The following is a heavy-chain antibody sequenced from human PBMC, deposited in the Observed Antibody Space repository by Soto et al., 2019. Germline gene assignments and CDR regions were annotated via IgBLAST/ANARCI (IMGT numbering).Heavy chain of an antibody. CDR1: GGSVSSARYY. CDR2: IYDGETT. Sequence: TLSLTCTVSGGSVSSARYYWSWIRQPPGKGLEWIGYIYDGETTSYNPSLKSRVTISVDTSKNQFSLKLTSVTAADTAVYYCTRDGFCSGGTCSYYYAMDVWGQGTTVTVSS. J-gene: IGHJ6*02. D-gene: IGHD2-15*01. V-gene: IGHV4-61*01. CDR3: TRDGFCSGGTCSYYYAMDV.